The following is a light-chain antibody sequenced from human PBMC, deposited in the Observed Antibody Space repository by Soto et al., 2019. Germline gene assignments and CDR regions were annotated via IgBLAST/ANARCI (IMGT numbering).Light chain of an antibody. CDR3: QQYNEWPIT. Sequence: EVVMTQSPATLSVSPGERATLSCRASESVSSNLAWYQQRPGQAPRLVIYGASTRATGIPDRFSGGGSGTEFTLTITSLQSEDFAVYYCQQYNEWPITFGQGTRLDIK. J-gene: IGKJ5*01. V-gene: IGKV3-15*01. CDR2: GAS. CDR1: ESVSSN.